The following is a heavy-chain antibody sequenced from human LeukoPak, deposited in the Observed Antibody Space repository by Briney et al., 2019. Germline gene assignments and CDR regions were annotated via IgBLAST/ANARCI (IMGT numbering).Heavy chain of an antibody. CDR2: IYYSGST. CDR1: GGSFSGYY. CDR3: ACSSWYGEDY. J-gene: IGHJ4*02. Sequence: SETLSLTCAVYGGSFSGYYWSWIRQPPGKGLEWIGYIYYSGSTNYNPSLKSRVTISVDTSKNQFSLKLSSVTAADTAVYYCACSSWYGEDYWGQGTLVTVSS. V-gene: IGHV4-59*08. D-gene: IGHD6-13*01.